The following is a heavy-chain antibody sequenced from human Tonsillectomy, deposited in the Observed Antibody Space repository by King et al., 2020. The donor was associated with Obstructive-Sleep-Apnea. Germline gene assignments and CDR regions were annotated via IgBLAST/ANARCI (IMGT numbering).Heavy chain of an antibody. V-gene: IGHV3-15*01. J-gene: IGHJ4*02. CDR1: GFTFSNAW. D-gene: IGHD5-18*01. CDR2: IKSKTDGGTT. Sequence: VQLVESGGGLVKPGGSLRLSCAASGFTFSNAWMSWVRQAPGKGLEWVGRIKSKTDGGTTDYAAPVKGRFTISRDDSKNTLYLQMNSLKTEDTAVYYCTTDHGTAMATFDYWGQGTLVTVSS. CDR3: TTDHGTAMATFDY.